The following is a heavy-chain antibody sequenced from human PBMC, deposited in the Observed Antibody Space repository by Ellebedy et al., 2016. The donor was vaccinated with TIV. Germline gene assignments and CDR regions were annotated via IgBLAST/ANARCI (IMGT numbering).Heavy chain of an antibody. Sequence: GESLKISXAASGFTFSNYWMHWVRQAPGKGLEWVAVISYDGSNKHYAASVKGRFTISGDNSKNTLYLQMDSLRAEDTAVYYCARAGSYLSEAVFYWGQGTLVTVSS. CDR2: ISYDGSNK. J-gene: IGHJ4*02. V-gene: IGHV3-30*03. D-gene: IGHD3-10*01. CDR1: GFTFSNYW. CDR3: ARAGSYLSEAVFY.